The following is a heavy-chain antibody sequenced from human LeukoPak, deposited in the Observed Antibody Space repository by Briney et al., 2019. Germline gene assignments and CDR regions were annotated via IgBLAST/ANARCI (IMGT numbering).Heavy chain of an antibody. D-gene: IGHD5-24*01. V-gene: IGHV4-59*01. Sequence: SETLSLTCTVLDGSISIYYWSWIRQPPGKGLEWIGYIYNSGSTNYNPSLKRRVTISADTSKNQFSLKLTSVTAADTAMYYCVRDRELTYWGQGTLVTVSS. CDR3: VRDRELTY. J-gene: IGHJ4*02. CDR2: IYNSGST. CDR1: DGSISIYY.